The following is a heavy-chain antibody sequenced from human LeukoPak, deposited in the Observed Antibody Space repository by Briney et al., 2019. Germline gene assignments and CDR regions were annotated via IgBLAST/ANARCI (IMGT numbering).Heavy chain of an antibody. CDR3: AKVAFRSSSYISGIEY. CDR1: GFTVSSNY. J-gene: IGHJ4*02. D-gene: IGHD6-6*01. V-gene: IGHV3-53*01. CDR2: IYSGGST. Sequence: GGSLRLSCAASGFTVSSNYMSWVRQAPGKGLDWVSVIYSGGSTYYADSVKGRSTISRDNSKNTLYLQMNGLRAEDTAVYYCAKVAFRSSSYISGIEYWGQGTLVTVSS.